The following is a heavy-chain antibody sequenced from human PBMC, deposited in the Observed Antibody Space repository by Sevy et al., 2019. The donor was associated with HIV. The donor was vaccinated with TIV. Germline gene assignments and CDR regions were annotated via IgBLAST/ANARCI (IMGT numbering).Heavy chain of an antibody. V-gene: IGHV3-49*03. CDR2: IRSKAYGGTT. CDR1: GFTFGDYA. CDR3: TRDRYFDWLPPGGIDV. D-gene: IGHD3-9*01. J-gene: IGHJ6*02. Sequence: GGSLRLSCTASGFTFGDYAMSWFRQAPGKGLEWVGFIRSKAYGGTTEYAASVKGRFTISRDDSKSIAYLQMNSLKTEDTAVYYCTRDRYFDWLPPGGIDVWGQGTTVTVSS.